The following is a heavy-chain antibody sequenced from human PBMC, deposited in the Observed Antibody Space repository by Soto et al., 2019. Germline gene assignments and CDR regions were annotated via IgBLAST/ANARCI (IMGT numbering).Heavy chain of an antibody. CDR3: ARRSRSWYYFDN. Sequence: QLQLQESGPGQVKPSETLSLICTVSGGSISSGSYYWGWIRQPPGKGLEWIGSMSYSGRTDYNPSLKRRVTIPGDTSKTPLSLKVSPVPAADTAVYYCARRSRSWYYFDNWGQGTLLTVSS. CDR1: GGSISSGSYY. D-gene: IGHD6-13*01. J-gene: IGHJ4*02. CDR2: MSYSGRT. V-gene: IGHV4-39*01.